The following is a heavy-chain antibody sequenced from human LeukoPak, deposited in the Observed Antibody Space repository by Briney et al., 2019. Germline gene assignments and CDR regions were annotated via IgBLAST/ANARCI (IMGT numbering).Heavy chain of an antibody. D-gene: IGHD2-15*01. J-gene: IGHJ3*02. V-gene: IGHV3-66*01. CDR2: IYSGGST. CDR1: GFTVSSNY. Sequence: GRSLRLSCAASGFTVSSNYMSWVRQAPGKGLEWVSVIYSGGSTYYADSVKGRFTISRDNSKNTLYLQMNSLRAEDTAVYYCAKGVVVVAVHAFDICGQRTMVTVSS. CDR3: AKGVVVVAVHAFDI.